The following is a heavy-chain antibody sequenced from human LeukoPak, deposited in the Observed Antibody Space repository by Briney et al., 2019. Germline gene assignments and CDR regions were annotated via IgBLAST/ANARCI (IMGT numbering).Heavy chain of an antibody. Sequence: SETLSLTCTVSGGSISSYYWSWIRQPAGKGLEWIGRIYTSGSTNYNPSLKSRVTMSVDTSKNQFSLKLSSVTAADTAVYYCARAMKVVVTASFYYYYGMDVWGQGTTVTVSS. CDR3: ARAMKVVVTASFYYYYGMDV. J-gene: IGHJ6*02. CDR1: GGSISSYY. V-gene: IGHV4-4*07. CDR2: IYTSGST. D-gene: IGHD2-21*02.